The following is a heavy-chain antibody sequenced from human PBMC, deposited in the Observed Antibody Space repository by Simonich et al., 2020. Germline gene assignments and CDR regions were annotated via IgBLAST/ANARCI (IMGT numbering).Heavy chain of an antibody. D-gene: IGHD2-15*01. CDR2: IYYRWRT. CDR1: GGSISSSSYY. J-gene: IGHJ2*01. V-gene: IGHV4-39*01. CDR3: ARHKGYCSGGSCYSHWYFDL. Sequence: QLQLQESGPGLVKPSETLSLTCTVYGGSISSSSYYCGWIRKPPGKGVEWICGIYYRWRTISHPALTSSVPIAVYTSKNQFSLKLSSVTAADTAVYYCARHKGYCSGGSCYSHWYFDLWGRGTLVTVSS.